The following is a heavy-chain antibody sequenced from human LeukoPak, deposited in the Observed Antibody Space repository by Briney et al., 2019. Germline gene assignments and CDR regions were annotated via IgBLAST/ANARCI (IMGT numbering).Heavy chain of an antibody. D-gene: IGHD5-12*01. Sequence: ASVKVSCKASGYTFTSYGISWVRQAPGQGLEWMGWISAYNGNTNYAQKFQGRVTMTRDTSISTAYMELSRLRSDDTAVYYCARDPSQRGYSGYALLYWGQGTLVTVSS. CDR3: ARDPSQRGYSGYALLY. J-gene: IGHJ4*02. CDR1: GYTFTSYG. CDR2: ISAYNGNT. V-gene: IGHV1-18*01.